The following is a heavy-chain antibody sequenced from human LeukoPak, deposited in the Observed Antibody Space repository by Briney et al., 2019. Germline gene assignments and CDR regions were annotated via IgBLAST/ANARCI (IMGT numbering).Heavy chain of an antibody. D-gene: IGHD2-8*01. CDR1: GFTFITYA. CDR3: ARVGGLSSGVFPNFDY. V-gene: IGHV3-23*01. CDR2: ISGSGGST. J-gene: IGHJ4*02. Sequence: PGGSLRLSCAASGFTFITYAMSWVRQAPGKGLEWVSGISGSGGSTYYADSVRGRFTISRDNSKNTLYLQMNSLRAEDTAVYYCARVGGLSSGVFPNFDYWGQGTLVTVSS.